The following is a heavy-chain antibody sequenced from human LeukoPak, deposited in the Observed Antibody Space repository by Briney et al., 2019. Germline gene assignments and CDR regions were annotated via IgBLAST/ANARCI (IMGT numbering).Heavy chain of an antibody. Sequence: SETLSLTCTVSGGSISSSSYYWGWIRQPPGKGLEWIGSIYYSGSTYYNPSLKSRVTISVDTSKNQFSLKLSSVTAADTAVYYCARDWRYYGAFDIWGQGTMVTVSS. J-gene: IGHJ3*02. V-gene: IGHV4-39*07. CDR3: ARDWRYYGAFDI. CDR2: IYYSGST. CDR1: GGSISSSSYY. D-gene: IGHD3-16*01.